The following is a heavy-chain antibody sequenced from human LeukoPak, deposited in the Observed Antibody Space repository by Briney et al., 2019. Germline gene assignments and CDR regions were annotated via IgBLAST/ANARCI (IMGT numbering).Heavy chain of an antibody. J-gene: IGHJ6*04. D-gene: IGHD5-12*01. CDR2: VYSGGMT. CDR1: GFTFSSYA. V-gene: IGHV3-23*03. Sequence: PGGSLRLSCAASGFTFSSYAMSWVRQAPGKGLEWVSVVYSGGMTYSADSVKGRFTISRDIPKNTLYLQMNSLRAEDTAVYYCAKDLGKWPRRMDVWGKGTTVTVSS. CDR3: AKDLGKWPRRMDV.